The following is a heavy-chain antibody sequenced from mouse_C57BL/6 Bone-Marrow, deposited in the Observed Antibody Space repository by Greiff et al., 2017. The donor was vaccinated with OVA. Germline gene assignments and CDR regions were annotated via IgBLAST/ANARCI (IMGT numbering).Heavy chain of an antibody. CDR2: INYDGSST. CDR1: GFTFSDYY. Sequence: EVKLVESEGGLVQPGSSMKLSCTASGFTFSDYYMAWVRQVPEKGLEWVANINYDGSSTYYLDSLKSRFIISRDNAKNILYLQMSRLKSEDTATDDCARDQGANYFDYWGQGTTLTVSS. J-gene: IGHJ2*01. CDR3: ARDQGANYFDY. V-gene: IGHV5-16*01.